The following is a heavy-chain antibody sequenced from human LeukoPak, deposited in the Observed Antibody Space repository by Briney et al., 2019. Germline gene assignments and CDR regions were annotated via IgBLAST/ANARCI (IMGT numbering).Heavy chain of an antibody. CDR2: INSDGINT. CDR3: ARDLGQYYDTSDNWFDP. V-gene: IGHV3-74*01. D-gene: IGHD3-22*01. CDR1: AFTFSNYW. Sequence: PGGSLRLSCEASAFTFSNYWMHWVRQAPGKGLVWVSRINSDGINTSYADSVKGRFTISRDNAKNTLNLQMNSLRAEDTAVYYCARDLGQYYDTSDNWFDPWGQGTLVTVSS. J-gene: IGHJ5*02.